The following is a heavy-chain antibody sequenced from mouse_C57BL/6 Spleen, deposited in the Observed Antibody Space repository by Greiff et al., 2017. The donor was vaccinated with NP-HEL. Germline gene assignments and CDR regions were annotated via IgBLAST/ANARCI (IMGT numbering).Heavy chain of an antibody. Sequence: EVQLQQSGPELVKPGDSVKISCKASGYSFTGYFMNWVMQSHGKSLEWIGRINPYNGDTFYNQKFKGKATLTVDKSSSTAHMELRSLTSEDSAVYYCGYGSSYYAMDYWGQGTSVTVSS. D-gene: IGHD1-1*01. CDR2: INPYNGDT. V-gene: IGHV1-20*01. CDR1: GYSFTGYF. CDR3: GYGSSYYAMDY. J-gene: IGHJ4*01.